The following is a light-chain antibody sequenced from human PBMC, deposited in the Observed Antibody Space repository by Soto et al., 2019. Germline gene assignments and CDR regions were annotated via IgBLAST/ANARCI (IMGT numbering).Light chain of an antibody. CDR3: QHRSNWRFS. V-gene: IGKV3-11*01. J-gene: IGKJ3*01. CDR2: DAS. Sequence: EIVLTQSPATLSLSPGERATLSCRASQSVSSYLAWYQQKPGQAPRLLIYDASNMATGIPARFSGGGSGTDFTLTICSLEPDDFAVYYCQHRSNWRFSFGPGTRVDIK. CDR1: QSVSSY.